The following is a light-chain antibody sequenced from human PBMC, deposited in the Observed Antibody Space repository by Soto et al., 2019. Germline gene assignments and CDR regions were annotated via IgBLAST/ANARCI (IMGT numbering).Light chain of an antibody. CDR1: QSVSSN. CDR2: GAS. V-gene: IGKV3-15*01. J-gene: IGKJ1*01. CDR3: QQYNNWPKT. Sequence: EIVMTQSPATLSVSPGERATLSCRASQSVSSNVAWYQQKPGQAPRLLFHGASSRATGIPARFSGSGSGTEFTLTISSLQSEDFAVYYCQQYNNWPKTFGQGGKVDIK.